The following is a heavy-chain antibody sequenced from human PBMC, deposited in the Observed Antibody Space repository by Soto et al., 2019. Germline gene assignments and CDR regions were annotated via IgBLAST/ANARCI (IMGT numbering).Heavy chain of an antibody. CDR2: ISGSGGST. CDR3: AKSPYSSNWYWSDWFDP. J-gene: IGHJ5*02. CDR1: GFTFSSYS. Sequence: VGFLRLSCAASGFTFSSYSMSWVSQAPGKGLEWVSAISGSGGSTYYADSVKGRFTISREHSKNTLYLQMNSLRAEDTAVYYCAKSPYSSNWYWSDWFDPWGQGTLVNVSS. D-gene: IGHD6-13*01. V-gene: IGHV3-23*01.